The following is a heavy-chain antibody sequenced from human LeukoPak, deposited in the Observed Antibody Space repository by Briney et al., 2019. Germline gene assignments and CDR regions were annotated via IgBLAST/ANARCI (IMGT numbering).Heavy chain of an antibody. CDR1: GGSFSGYY. Sequence: SETLSLTCAVYGGSFSGYYWSWIRQPPGKGLEWIGEINHSESTTYNPSLKSRVTISIDTSKNQFSLKLSSVAAADTAVYYCARMPGRWFGELSFDYWGQGTLVTVSS. CDR3: ARMPGRWFGELSFDY. J-gene: IGHJ4*02. V-gene: IGHV4-34*01. CDR2: INHSEST. D-gene: IGHD3-10*01.